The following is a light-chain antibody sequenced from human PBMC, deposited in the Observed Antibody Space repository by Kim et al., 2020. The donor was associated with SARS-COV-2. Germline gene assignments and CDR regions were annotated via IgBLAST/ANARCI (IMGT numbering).Light chain of an antibody. J-gene: IGLJ1*01. V-gene: IGLV3-1*01. CDR1: KLGDKY. Sequence: SYELTQPPSVSMSPGQTASITCSGDKLGDKYACWYQQKPGQSPVLVIYQDSKRPSGIPERFSGSNSGNTATLTISGTQAMDEADYYCQAWDSSTAHVFGTGTKVTVL. CDR2: QDS. CDR3: QAWDSSTAHV.